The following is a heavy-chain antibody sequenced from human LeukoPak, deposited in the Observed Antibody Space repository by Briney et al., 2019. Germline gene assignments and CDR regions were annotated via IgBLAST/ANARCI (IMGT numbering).Heavy chain of an antibody. J-gene: IGHJ4*02. D-gene: IGHD6-19*01. CDR1: GFTFSSYC. CDR2: INSDESIT. V-gene: IGHV3-74*01. CDR3: ARGWLDIGDY. Sequence: GGSLRLSCAASGFTFSSYCMHWVRQAPGKGLVWVSRINSDESITNYADSVKGRFTISRDNAKNTLYLQMNGLRAEDTAVYYCARGWLDIGDYWGQGTLVTVSS.